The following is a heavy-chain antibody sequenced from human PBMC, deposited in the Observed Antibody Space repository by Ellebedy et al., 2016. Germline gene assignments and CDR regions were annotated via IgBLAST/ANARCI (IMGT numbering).Heavy chain of an antibody. CDR1: GFTLSSYS. CDR2: ITSGSTYI. Sequence: GESLKISXAASGFTLSSYSMNWVRQAPGKGLEWISSITSGSTYIYYADSVKGRFTISRDNAKNSVYLQMNSLRGEDTAVYYCARGVGGTSLNWFDPWGQGTLVTVSS. J-gene: IGHJ5*02. D-gene: IGHD3-16*01. V-gene: IGHV3-21*01. CDR3: ARGVGGTSLNWFDP.